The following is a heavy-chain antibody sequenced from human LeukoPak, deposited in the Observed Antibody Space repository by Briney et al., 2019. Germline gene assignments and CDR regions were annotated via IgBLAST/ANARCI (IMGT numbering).Heavy chain of an antibody. Sequence: PGGSLRLSCAASGFTFSTYALSWVRQSPGKGLEWVSAISGSDAGTYYADSVKGRFTISRDNSKNTLYLQMNSLRAEDTAVYYCAKFSPTPLLNYYYYGMDVWGQGTTVTVSS. CDR3: AKFSPTPLLNYYYYGMDV. CDR1: GFTFSTYA. CDR2: ISGSDAGT. J-gene: IGHJ6*02. V-gene: IGHV3-23*01.